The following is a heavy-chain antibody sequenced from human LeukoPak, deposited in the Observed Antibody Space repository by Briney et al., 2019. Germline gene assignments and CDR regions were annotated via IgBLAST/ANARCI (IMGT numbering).Heavy chain of an antibody. Sequence: PGGSLRLSCEASGFTFSSYWMSWVRQAPGKGLEWVANIKQDGSETYYVDSVKGRFTISRDNAKNSLYLQMNSLRAEDTAVYYCATYSSNAREFQYWGQGTLVTVSS. V-gene: IGHV3-7*01. D-gene: IGHD2-2*01. CDR3: ATYSSNAREFQY. CDR2: IKQDGSET. J-gene: IGHJ1*01. CDR1: GFTFSSYW.